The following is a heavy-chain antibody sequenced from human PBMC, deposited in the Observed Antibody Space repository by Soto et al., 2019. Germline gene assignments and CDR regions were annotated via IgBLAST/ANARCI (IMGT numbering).Heavy chain of an antibody. D-gene: IGHD3-10*01. CDR2: ISGFNDDT. CDR1: GYTFTSYG. CDR3: ARSGSYYPARNWFGP. J-gene: IGHJ5*02. V-gene: IGHV1-18*01. Sequence: QAQLVQSGVEMKNVGASVKVSCKASGYTFTSYGISWVLQAPGQGLEWMGWISGFNDDTNHAQKFQGRVTVTKDTSTSTAYMELRSLKSDDTAVYYCARSGSYYPARNWFGPWGQGTLVTVSS.